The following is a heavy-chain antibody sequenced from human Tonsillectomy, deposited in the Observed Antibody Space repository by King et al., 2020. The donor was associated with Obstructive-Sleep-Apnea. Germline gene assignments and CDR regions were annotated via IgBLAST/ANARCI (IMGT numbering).Heavy chain of an antibody. CDR3: VYYLWVLAVCGGGDCYPNYYFGMDV. CDR1: GLTFSRYA. V-gene: IGHV3-23*04. D-gene: IGHD2-21*02. CDR2: SSGSGERT. Sequence: VQLVESGGGLVQPGGSLRLSCAVSGLTFSRYATYWVRHAPERGLEWVSVSSGSGERTYYTDSVKGRFSISRDNSRNTLYLQMNSLGAGDTAIYYCVYYLWVLAVCGGGDCYPNYYFGMDVWGQGPTVTVSS. J-gene: IGHJ6*02.